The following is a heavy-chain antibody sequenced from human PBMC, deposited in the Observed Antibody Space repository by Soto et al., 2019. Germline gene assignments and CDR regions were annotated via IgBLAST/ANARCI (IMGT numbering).Heavy chain of an antibody. V-gene: IGHV3-23*01. D-gene: IGHD6-19*01. Sequence: EVQLLESGGGLVQPGGSLRLTCAASGFTVRNNGMIWVRQAPGKGLEWVSAISGSGDNTYYADSVKGRFTISSDNSKNTPYAERNSLRAETTAVYYGAKGRASGWNGRDYWGQGTLVTVSS. CDR1: GFTVRNNG. J-gene: IGHJ4*02. CDR3: AKGRASGWNGRDY. CDR2: ISGSGDNT.